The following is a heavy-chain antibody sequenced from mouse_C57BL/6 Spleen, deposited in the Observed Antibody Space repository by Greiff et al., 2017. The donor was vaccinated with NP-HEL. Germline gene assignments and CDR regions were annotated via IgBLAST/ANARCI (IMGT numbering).Heavy chain of an antibody. CDR2: IDPSDSYT. D-gene: IGHD3-2*02. V-gene: IGHV1-69*01. CDR1: GYTFTSYW. CDR3: ARVGSSGYGAMDY. Sequence: QVQLQQPGAELVMPGASVKLSCKASGYTFTSYWMHWVKQRPGQGLEWIGEIDPSDSYTNYNHKFKGKSTLTVDNSSSTAYMQLSSLTSEDSAVYYCARVGSSGYGAMDYWGQGTSVTVSS. J-gene: IGHJ4*01.